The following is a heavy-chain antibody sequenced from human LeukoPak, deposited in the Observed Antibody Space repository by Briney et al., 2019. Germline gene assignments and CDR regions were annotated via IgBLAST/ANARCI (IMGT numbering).Heavy chain of an antibody. CDR3: GRGLVVVVTNYMDV. V-gene: IGHV3-49*04. Sequence: PGGSLRLSCRGSGVDFVEHSFTWVRQAPGKGLEWVGLIKSNLHGGETFYAASVAGRFTISRDDSTSSAFLLMDRMEIEDTGVYYCGRGLVVVVTNYMDVWGRGTTVTVSS. CDR1: GVDFVEHS. CDR2: IKSNLHGGET. J-gene: IGHJ6*03. D-gene: IGHD2-21*02.